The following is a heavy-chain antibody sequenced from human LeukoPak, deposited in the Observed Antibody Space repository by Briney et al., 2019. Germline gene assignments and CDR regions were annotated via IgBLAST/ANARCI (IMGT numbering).Heavy chain of an antibody. Sequence: ASVTVSCKASGYTFTSYYMHWVRQAPGQGLEWMGIINPSGGSTSYAQKFQGRVTMTRDMSTSTVYMELSSLRSEDTAVYYCARGLVVPAAIAPPPFDPWGQGTLVTVSS. D-gene: IGHD2-2*01. V-gene: IGHV1-46*01. CDR2: INPSGGST. J-gene: IGHJ5*02. CDR1: GYTFTSYY. CDR3: ARGLVVPAAIAPPPFDP.